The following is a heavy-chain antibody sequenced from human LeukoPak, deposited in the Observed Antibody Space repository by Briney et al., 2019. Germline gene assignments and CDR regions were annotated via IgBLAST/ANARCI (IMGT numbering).Heavy chain of an antibody. CDR1: GFTFSSYA. J-gene: IGHJ3*02. Sequence: GRSLRLSCAASGFTFSSYAMHWVRQAPGKGLEWVAVISYDGGNKYYADSVKGRFTISRDNSKNTLYLQMNSLRAEDTAVYYCARGIVGDAFDIWGQGTMVTVSS. CDR3: ARGIVGDAFDI. V-gene: IGHV3-30-3*01. D-gene: IGHD3-22*01. CDR2: ISYDGGNK.